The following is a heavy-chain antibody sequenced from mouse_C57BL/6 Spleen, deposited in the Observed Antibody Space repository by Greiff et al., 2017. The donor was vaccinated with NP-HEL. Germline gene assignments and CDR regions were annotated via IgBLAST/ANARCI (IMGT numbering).Heavy chain of an antibody. V-gene: IGHV1-69*01. D-gene: IGHD2-5*01. CDR1: GYTFTSYW. CDR3: ASGGISNYRYYFDY. Sequence: QVQLQQPGAELVMPGASVKLSCKASGYTFTSYWMHWVKQRPGQGLEWIGEIDPSDSYTNYNQKFKGKSTLTVDKSSSTAYMQLSSLTSEDSAVYYCASGGISNYRYYFDYWGQGTTLTVSS. CDR2: IDPSDSYT. J-gene: IGHJ2*01.